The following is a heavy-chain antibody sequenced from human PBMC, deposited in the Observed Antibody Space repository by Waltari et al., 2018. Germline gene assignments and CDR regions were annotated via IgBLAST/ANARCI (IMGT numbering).Heavy chain of an antibody. D-gene: IGHD6-13*01. CDR1: GYTFPGHY. Sequence: VQLVQSGAEVKTPGASVRFSCRGTGYTFPGHYHPWVRQAPGQGLEWMGWINPNTGGTNYAQKFQGRVTMTRDTSISTAYMELSRLRSDDTAVYYCATDSIAAAGAFDYWGQGTLVTVSS. CDR2: INPNTGGT. V-gene: IGHV1-2*02. CDR3: ATDSIAAAGAFDY. J-gene: IGHJ4*02.